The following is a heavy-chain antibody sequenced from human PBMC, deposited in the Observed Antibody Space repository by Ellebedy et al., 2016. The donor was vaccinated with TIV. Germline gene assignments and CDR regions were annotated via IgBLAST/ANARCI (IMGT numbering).Heavy chain of an antibody. Sequence: GESLKISCAASGFTFNNYGMQWVRQAPGKGLEWLAVISYDGIDKYYADSVKGRFTIPRDNSENTLFLLMNSLRNEDTAVYYCTKGPRFTGYDFPDYWGQGTLVTVSS. CDR1: GFTFNNYG. CDR3: TKGPRFTGYDFPDY. D-gene: IGHD5-12*01. CDR2: ISYDGIDK. J-gene: IGHJ4*02. V-gene: IGHV3-30*18.